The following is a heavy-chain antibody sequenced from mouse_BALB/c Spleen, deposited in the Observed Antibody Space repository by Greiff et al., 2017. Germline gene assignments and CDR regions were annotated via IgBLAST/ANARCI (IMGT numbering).Heavy chain of an antibody. CDR2: ISSGSSTI. CDR3: ARDYEYYAMDY. Sequence: EVQLVESGGGLVQPGGSRKLSCAASGFTFSSFGMHWVRQAPEKGLEWVAYISSGSSTIYYADTVKGRFTISRDNPKNTLFLQMTSLRSEDTAMYYCARDYEYYAMDYWGQGTSVTVSS. J-gene: IGHJ4*01. D-gene: IGHD1-1*01. V-gene: IGHV5-17*02. CDR1: GFTFSSFG.